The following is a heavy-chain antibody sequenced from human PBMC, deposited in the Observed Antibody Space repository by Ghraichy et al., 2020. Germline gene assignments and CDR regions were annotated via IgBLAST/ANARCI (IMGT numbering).Heavy chain of an antibody. V-gene: IGHV4-39*01. CDR1: GGSISSSSYY. J-gene: IGHJ4*02. D-gene: IGHD1-26*01. CDR3: ATTKGSGVWWLRSTC. Sequence: SETLSLTCTVSGGSISSSSYYWGWIRQPPGKGLEWIGSIYYSGSTYYNPSLKSRVTISVDTSKNQFSLKLSSVTAADTAVYYCATTKGSGVWWLRSTCWGQGTLVTVSS. CDR2: IYYSGST.